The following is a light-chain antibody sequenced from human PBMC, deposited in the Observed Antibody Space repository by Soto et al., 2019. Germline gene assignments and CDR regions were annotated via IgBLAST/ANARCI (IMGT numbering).Light chain of an antibody. CDR2: LNSDGSH. Sequence: QSVLTQSPSASASLGASVTLTCTLSSGHSSYAIAWHQQQPEKGPRYLMKLNSDGSHSKGDGIPDRFSGSSSGAERYLTISSLQSEDEADYYCQTWGVFGGGTKVTVL. CDR3: QTWGV. J-gene: IGLJ3*02. CDR1: SGHSSYA. V-gene: IGLV4-69*01.